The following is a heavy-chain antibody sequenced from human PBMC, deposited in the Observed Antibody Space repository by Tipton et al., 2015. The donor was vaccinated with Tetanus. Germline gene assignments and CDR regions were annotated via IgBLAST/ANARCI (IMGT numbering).Heavy chain of an antibody. J-gene: IGHJ4*02. CDR3: ARAPYNSPGKYYFDY. D-gene: IGHD1-1*01. V-gene: IGHV4-30-2*01. Sequence: TLSLTCNVSGGSIRNGGYSWSWIRQPPGKGLEWIGYTYHTGGTYYNPPLKSRVTISVDRSNNQFSLELTSVTAADTAVYYCARAPYNSPGKYYFDYWGQGILVTVSS. CDR2: TYHTGGT. CDR1: GGSIRNGGYS.